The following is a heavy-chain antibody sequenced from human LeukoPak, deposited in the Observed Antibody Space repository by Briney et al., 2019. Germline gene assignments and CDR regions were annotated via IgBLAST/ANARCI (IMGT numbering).Heavy chain of an antibody. CDR1: GFTFSSYA. D-gene: IGHD1-1*01. V-gene: IGHV3-21*04. CDR3: ARSQWNPGKTTQTT. CDR2: IYSSSDYI. J-gene: IGHJ5*02. Sequence: GGSLRLSCAASGFTFSSYAMGWVRQAPGKGLEWVSLIYSSSDYIYYADSVKGRFTISRDNAKNSLYLQMNSLRAEDTAVYYCARSQWNPGKTTQTTWGQGTLVTVSS.